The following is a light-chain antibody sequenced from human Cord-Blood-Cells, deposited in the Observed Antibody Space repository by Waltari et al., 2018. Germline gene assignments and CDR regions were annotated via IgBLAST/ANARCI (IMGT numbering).Light chain of an antibody. V-gene: IGLV2-23*01. Sequence: QSALTQPASVSGSPGQSITISCTGTSSDVGSYNLVSWYQQHPGKAPKLMILEGSKRRSGVANRFSGSKSGNTASLTISGLQAEDEADYYCCSYAGSSTWVFGGGTKLTVL. CDR1: SSDVGSYNL. CDR2: EGS. J-gene: IGLJ3*02. CDR3: CSYAGSSTWV.